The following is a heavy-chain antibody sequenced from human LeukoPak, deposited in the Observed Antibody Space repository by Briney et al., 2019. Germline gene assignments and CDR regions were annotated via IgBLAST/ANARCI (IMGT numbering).Heavy chain of an antibody. D-gene: IGHD6-19*01. CDR1: GFTVSSNY. Sequence: PGGSLRLSCAASGFTVSSNYMSWVRQAPRKGLEWVSVIYSGGSTYYADSVKGRFTISRDNSKNTLYLQMNSLRAEDTAVYYCARPPPGGWSLDYWGQGTLVTVSS. CDR2: IYSGGST. V-gene: IGHV3-53*01. CDR3: ARPPPGGWSLDY. J-gene: IGHJ4*02.